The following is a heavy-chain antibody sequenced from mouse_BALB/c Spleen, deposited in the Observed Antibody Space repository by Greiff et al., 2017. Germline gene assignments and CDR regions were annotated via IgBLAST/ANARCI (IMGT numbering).Heavy chain of an antibody. V-gene: IGHV5-4*02. CDR1: GFTISDYY. CDR3: ARQAPMDY. J-gene: IGHJ4*01. Sequence: EVQLVESGGGLVKPGGSLKLSCAASGFTISDYYMYWVRQTPEKRLEWVATISDGGSYTYYPDSVKGRFTISRNNAKNNLYLQMSRLKSEDTAMYYCARQAPMDYWGQGTSVTVAP. CDR2: ISDGGSYT. D-gene: IGHD3-2*02.